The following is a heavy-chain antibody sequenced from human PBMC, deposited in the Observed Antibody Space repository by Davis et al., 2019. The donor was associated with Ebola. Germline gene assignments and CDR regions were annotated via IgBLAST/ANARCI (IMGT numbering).Heavy chain of an antibody. J-gene: IGHJ6*02. CDR1: GYTFTSYY. CDR2: INPSGGST. V-gene: IGHV1-46*01. CDR3: ARVRVGSGYYYYNMDV. Sequence: ASVKVSCKASGYTFTSYYMHWVRQAPGQGLEWMGIINPSGGSTSYAQKFQGRVTITADKSTSTAYMELSSLRSEDTAVYYCARVRVGSGYYYYNMDVWGQGTTVTVSS. D-gene: IGHD1-26*01.